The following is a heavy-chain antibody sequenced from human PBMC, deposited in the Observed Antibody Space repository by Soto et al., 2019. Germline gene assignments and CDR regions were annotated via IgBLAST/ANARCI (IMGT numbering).Heavy chain of an antibody. Sequence: QVQLQESGPGLVKPSGTLSLTCAVSGGSISSSHWWTWVRQSPVKGLEYIGEISHSGTSNSNPSLKSLVTLSVDTSQNHFSLTLTAVTAAHTAVYYCARVVLSITRGAFDAWGQGTPVIVSS. CDR1: GGSISSSHW. D-gene: IGHD1-20*01. J-gene: IGHJ3*01. CDR3: ARVVLSITRGAFDA. V-gene: IGHV4-4*02. CDR2: ISHSGTS.